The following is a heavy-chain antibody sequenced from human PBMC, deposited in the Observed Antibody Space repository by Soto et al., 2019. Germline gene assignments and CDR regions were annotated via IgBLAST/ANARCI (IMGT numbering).Heavy chain of an antibody. CDR1: GESISSSSYY. D-gene: IGHD2-21*02. Sequence: PSETLSLTCIVSGESISSSSYYWGWIRQPPGKGLEWIGSIYYGGRTYYNPSFKSRVTISIDTSKNQFSLKLSSVTATDTAVYYCPRQRTTVVTQAYFDHWGQGALVTVSS. CDR2: IYYGGRT. J-gene: IGHJ4*02. CDR3: PRQRTTVVTQAYFDH. V-gene: IGHV4-39*01.